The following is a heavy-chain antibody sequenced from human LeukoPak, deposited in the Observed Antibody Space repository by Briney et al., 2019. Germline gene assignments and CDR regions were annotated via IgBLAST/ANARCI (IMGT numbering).Heavy chain of an antibody. D-gene: IGHD3-3*01. J-gene: IGHJ3*02. CDR2: INWNGGSI. CDR1: GFTFDDYG. V-gene: IGHV3-20*04. CDR3: ARGVTIFGVVRNAFDI. Sequence: GGSLRLSCAASGFTFDDYGMSWVRQAPGKGLEWVSGINWNGGSIGYADSVKGRFTISRDNTKNSLYLQMNSLGAEDTALYYCARGVTIFGVVRNAFDIWGQGTLVTVSS.